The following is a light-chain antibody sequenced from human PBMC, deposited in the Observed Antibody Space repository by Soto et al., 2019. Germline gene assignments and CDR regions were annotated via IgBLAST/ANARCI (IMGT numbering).Light chain of an antibody. CDR3: QQYNDNWT. V-gene: IGKV1-5*03. Sequence: DIQMTQSPSTLSASVGDRVTITCRASQSISIWLAWYQQKPGTAPKLLLYKASTLQSGVPSRFSGSGSGTEFTLTISSLQPDDSATYYCQQYNDNWTFGQGTKVE. CDR2: KAS. J-gene: IGKJ1*01. CDR1: QSISIW.